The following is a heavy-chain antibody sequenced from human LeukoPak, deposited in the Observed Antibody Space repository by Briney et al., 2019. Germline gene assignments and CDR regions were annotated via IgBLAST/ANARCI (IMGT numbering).Heavy chain of an antibody. CDR2: IYYSGST. Sequence: SETLSLTCTVSGGSISSYYWSWIRQPPEKGLEWIGYIYYSGSTNYNPSLKSRVTISVDKSKSQFSLKLSSVTAADTAVYFCARVMGATSSVFDFWGQGTLVTVSS. CDR3: ARVMGATSSVFDF. V-gene: IGHV4-59*01. D-gene: IGHD1-26*01. J-gene: IGHJ4*02. CDR1: GGSISSYY.